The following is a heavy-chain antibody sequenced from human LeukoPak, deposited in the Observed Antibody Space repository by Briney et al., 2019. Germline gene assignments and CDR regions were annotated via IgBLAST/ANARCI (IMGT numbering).Heavy chain of an antibody. CDR1: GFTFSNAW. CDR2: ISGSGGST. Sequence: GGSLRLSCAASGFTFSNAWMNWGRQAPGKGLEWASGISGSGGSTYYADSVKGRFTISRDNSKNTLYLQMNSLRVEDTAVYYCAKHYDFWSGPDYWGQRTLVTVSS. V-gene: IGHV3-23*01. D-gene: IGHD3-3*01. CDR3: AKHYDFWSGPDY. J-gene: IGHJ4*02.